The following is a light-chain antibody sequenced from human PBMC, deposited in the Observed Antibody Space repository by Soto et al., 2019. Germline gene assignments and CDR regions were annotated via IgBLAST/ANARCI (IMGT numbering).Light chain of an antibody. CDR2: DVS. J-gene: IGLJ1*01. CDR3: TSYTSSRTYV. V-gene: IGLV2-14*03. Sequence: QSALTQPASVSGSPGQSITVSCTGTSNDVGAYNYVSWYQQHPGTASKLMIYDVSNRPSGVFNRFSGSKSGNTASLTISGLQAEDEADYYCTSYTSSRTYVFGTGTKVTVL. CDR1: SNDVGAYNY.